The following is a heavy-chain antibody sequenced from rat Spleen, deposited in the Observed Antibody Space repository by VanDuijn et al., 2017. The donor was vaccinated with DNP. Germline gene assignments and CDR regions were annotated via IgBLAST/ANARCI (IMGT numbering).Heavy chain of an antibody. CDR2: ITNTGDSS. D-gene: IGHD1-4*01. J-gene: IGHJ2*01. CDR3: AGRPPPTRGPFDY. Sequence: EVKLVESGGGLVQPGRSLKLSCAASGFNFNDYWMGWVRQAPGKGLEWVASITNTGDSSYYSDSVKGRFSLSRDNAKSTLYLQMDSLRSEDTATYYCAGRPPPTRGPFDYWGQGVTVTVSS. V-gene: IGHV5-31*01. CDR1: GFNFNDYW.